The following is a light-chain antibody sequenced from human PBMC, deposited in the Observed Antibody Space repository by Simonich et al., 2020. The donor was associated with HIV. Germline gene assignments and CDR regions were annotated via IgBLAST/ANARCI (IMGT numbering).Light chain of an antibody. Sequence: DIVMTQSPDSLAVSLGERATINYKSSQTVLYSSNNKNYLAWYQQKPGQPPNLLIYWASTRESGVPDRFNGSGSETDFTLTISSLQAEDVAVYYCQQYYSTPPTFGPGTKVDIK. V-gene: IGKV4-1*01. CDR2: WAS. J-gene: IGKJ3*01. CDR1: QTVLYSSNNKNY. CDR3: QQYYSTPPT.